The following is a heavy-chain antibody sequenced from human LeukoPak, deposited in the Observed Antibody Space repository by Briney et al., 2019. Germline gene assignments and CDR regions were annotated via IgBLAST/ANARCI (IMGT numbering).Heavy chain of an antibody. V-gene: IGHV1-2*02. J-gene: IGHJ4*02. CDR2: INPNSGGT. Sequence: GASVKVSCKASGYTFTGYYMHWVRQAPGQGLEWMGWINPNSGGTNYAQKFQGRVTMTRDTSISTAYMELSRLRSDDTAVYYCARMSHGRSPFGVAPGWVDYWGQGTLVTVSS. CDR3: ARMSHGRSPFGVAPGWVDY. CDR1: GYTFTGYY. D-gene: IGHD3-3*01.